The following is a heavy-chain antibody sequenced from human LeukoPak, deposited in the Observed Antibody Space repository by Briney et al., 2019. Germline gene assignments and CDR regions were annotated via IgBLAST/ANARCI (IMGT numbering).Heavy chain of an antibody. CDR1: GGTFSSYA. Sequence: SVKVSCKASGGTFSSYAISWVRQAPGKGLEWMGGFDPEDGETIYAQKFQGRVTMTRDTSTSTVYMELSSLRSEDTAVYYCASRTTVTTRDAFDIWGQGTMVTVSS. CDR2: FDPEDGET. CDR3: ASRTTVTTRDAFDI. J-gene: IGHJ3*02. V-gene: IGHV1-69*05. D-gene: IGHD4-17*01.